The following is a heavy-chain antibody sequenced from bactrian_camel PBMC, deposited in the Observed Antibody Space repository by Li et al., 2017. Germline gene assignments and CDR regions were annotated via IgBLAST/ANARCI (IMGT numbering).Heavy chain of an antibody. CDR2: IDNIGSI. Sequence: VQLVESGGGSVQAGESLRLSCAAYEYLFTSYCMGWFRQAPGQEREGVTSIDNIGSIRYADSVKGRFTISIDNAKNTGFLQIDSLKPEDTAKYYCAADRLKIIRGGVVDPRFFAYRGQGTQVTVS. D-gene: IGHD6*01. J-gene: IGHJ6*01. CDR1: EYLFTSYC. CDR3: AADRLKIIRGGVVDPRFFAY. V-gene: IGHV3S53*01.